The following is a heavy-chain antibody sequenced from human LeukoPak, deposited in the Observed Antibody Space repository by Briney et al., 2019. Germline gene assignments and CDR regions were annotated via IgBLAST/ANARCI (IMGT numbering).Heavy chain of an antibody. Sequence: PGRSLRLSCAASGFTFDDYAMHWVRQAPGKGLGWVSGISWNSGKIGYADSVKGRFTISRDNAKNSLYLQMNSLRPEDTALYYCAKGRDSYARTTTFDFWGQGTLVTVSS. CDR3: AKGRDSYARTTTFDF. J-gene: IGHJ4*02. CDR1: GFTFDDYA. V-gene: IGHV3-9*01. D-gene: IGHD5-18*01. CDR2: ISWNSGKI.